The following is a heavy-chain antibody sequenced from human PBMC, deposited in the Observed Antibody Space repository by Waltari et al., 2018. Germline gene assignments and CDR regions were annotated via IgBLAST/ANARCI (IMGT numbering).Heavy chain of an antibody. CDR3: ATDTALTIFGVGWGRYAFDI. D-gene: IGHD3-3*01. Sequence: QVQLVQSGAEVKKPGASVKVYCKVSGYTLTELSMHWVRQAPGNGLGWMGGFDPEDGETSYAQKFQGRVTMTEDTSTDTAYMELSSLRSEDTAVYYCATDTALTIFGVGWGRYAFDIWGQGTMVTVSS. CDR2: FDPEDGET. J-gene: IGHJ3*02. CDR1: GYTLTELS. V-gene: IGHV1-24*01.